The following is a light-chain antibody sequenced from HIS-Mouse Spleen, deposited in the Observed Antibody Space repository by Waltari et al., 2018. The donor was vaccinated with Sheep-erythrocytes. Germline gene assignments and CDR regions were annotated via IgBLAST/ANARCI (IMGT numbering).Light chain of an antibody. V-gene: IGKV2-28*01. J-gene: IGKJ1*01. CDR1: QSLLHSNGYNY. CDR3: MQALQTPRT. CDR2: LGS. Sequence: DIVMTQSPLSLSVTPGEPASISCRSSQSLLHSNGYNYLDWYLQKPGQSPRLLTYLGSNRASGVPDRFSGSGSGADFTLKISRVEAEDVGVYYSMQALQTPRTFGQGTKVEIK.